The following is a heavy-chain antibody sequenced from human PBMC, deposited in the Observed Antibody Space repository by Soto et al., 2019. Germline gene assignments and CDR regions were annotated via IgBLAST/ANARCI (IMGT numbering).Heavy chain of an antibody. CDR2: ISAYNGNT. Sequence: ASLKVSCKASGYTFTSYGISWVRQAPGQGLEWMGWISAYNGNTNYAQKLQGRVTMTTDTSTSTAYMELRSLRSDDTAVYYCARDWEDIVLKGEFFLYDYWGQGTLVTVSS. D-gene: IGHD2-8*01. CDR1: GYTFTSYG. V-gene: IGHV1-18*01. J-gene: IGHJ4*02. CDR3: ARDWEDIVLKGEFFLYDY.